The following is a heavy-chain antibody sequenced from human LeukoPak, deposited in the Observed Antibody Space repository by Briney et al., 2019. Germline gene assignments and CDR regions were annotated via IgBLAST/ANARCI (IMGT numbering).Heavy chain of an antibody. CDR1: GFTVSGNY. CDR2: IYSGGNT. D-gene: IGHD2-2*01. CDR3: ARENDQLRWS. V-gene: IGHV3-53*01. Sequence: GRSLRLSCAASGFTVSGNYMSWVRQAPGKGLEWVSVIYSGGNTYYADSVKGRFTTSRDNSKNTLYLQMNSLRVEDTAVYYCARENDQLRWSRGQGTLVTVSS. J-gene: IGHJ4*02.